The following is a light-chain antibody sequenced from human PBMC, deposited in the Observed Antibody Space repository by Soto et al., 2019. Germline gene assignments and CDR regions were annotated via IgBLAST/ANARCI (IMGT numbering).Light chain of an antibody. J-gene: IGKJ5*01. CDR3: QQFNSYPIT. CDR1: QGISRY. Sequence: IQLTQSPSSLSASVGDSVTVTCRASQGISRYLSWYRQKPGRAPKLLISAASTLQSGVPARFSGSGSGTDFTLTIGGLQPDDFATHYCQQFNSYPITFGQGTRLEIK. V-gene: IGKV1-9*01. CDR2: AAS.